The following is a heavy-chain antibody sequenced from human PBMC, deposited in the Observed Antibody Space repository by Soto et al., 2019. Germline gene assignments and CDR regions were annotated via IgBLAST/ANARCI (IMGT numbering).Heavy chain of an antibody. CDR2: ISSSSRHN. CDR3: ARKSRQDYGDYYSFDY. V-gene: IGHV3-21*01. J-gene: IGHJ4*02. D-gene: IGHD4-17*01. Sequence: EVRLVESGGGLVKPGGSLRLSCEASGFGFSSYRMNWVRQAPGNGLEWVSSISSSSRHNYTAASVKGRFTISRDNARNSVSLQMNSLRAEDTGVYYCARKSRQDYGDYYSFDYWGQGTLVSVSS. CDR1: GFGFSSYR.